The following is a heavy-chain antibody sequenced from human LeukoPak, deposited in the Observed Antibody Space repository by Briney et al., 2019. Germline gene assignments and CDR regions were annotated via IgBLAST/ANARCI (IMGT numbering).Heavy chain of an antibody. CDR3: ASGILTGLDYFDY. V-gene: IGHV4-59*11. CDR1: GGSINNHY. J-gene: IGHJ4*02. D-gene: IGHD3-9*01. CDR2: TFYTGST. Sequence: SETLSLTCTVSGGSINNHYWNWIRQPPGKGLEWIGYTFYTGSTNSNPSLKSRVTISIDTSKNQFSLKLSSVTAADTAVYYCASGILTGLDYFDYWGQGTLVTVSS.